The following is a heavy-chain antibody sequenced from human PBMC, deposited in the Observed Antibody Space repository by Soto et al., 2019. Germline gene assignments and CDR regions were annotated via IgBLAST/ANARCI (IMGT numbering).Heavy chain of an antibody. CDR2: IRGTNGNT. J-gene: IGHJ5*02. D-gene: IGHD5-12*01. CDR1: GFTFSSSA. V-gene: IGHV3-23*01. Sequence: EVQLLESGGGLVQPGGSLRLSCAASGFTFSSSAMSWVRQAPGKGLEWVSAIRGTNGNTHYAESVKGRLTISRDNSKNTLYLQMNFLGAEDTAVYYCAKCTVDTIVTSRWCNWLDPWGQGTLVIVSS. CDR3: AKCTVDTIVTSRWCNWLDP.